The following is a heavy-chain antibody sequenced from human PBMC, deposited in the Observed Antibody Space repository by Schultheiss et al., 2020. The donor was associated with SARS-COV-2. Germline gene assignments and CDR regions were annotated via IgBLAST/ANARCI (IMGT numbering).Heavy chain of an antibody. D-gene: IGHD6-19*01. CDR3: ARDAGYSSGWMGGFDY. J-gene: IGHJ4*02. CDR2: ISYDGSNK. CDR1: GFTFSSYA. V-gene: IGHV3-30-3*01. Sequence: GGSLRLSCAASGFTFSSYAMHWVRQAPGKGLEWVAVISYDGSNKYYADSVKGRFTISRDNSKNTLYLQMNSLRAEDTAVYYCARDAGYSSGWMGGFDYWGQGTLVTVSS.